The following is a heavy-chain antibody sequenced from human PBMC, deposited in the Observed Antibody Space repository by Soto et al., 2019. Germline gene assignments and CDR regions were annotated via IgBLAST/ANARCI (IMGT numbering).Heavy chain of an antibody. V-gene: IGHV4-39*01. CDR3: ASPKIAFYNWFDP. CDR2: IYYSGST. D-gene: IGHD3-3*02. Sequence: ASETLSHPRTVSGGSTSSRSYHWGGVRQAPGKGLEWIGSIYYSGSTYYTPSLKSRVTISVDTSKNQFSLKLSSVTAADTAVYYCASPKIAFYNWFDPWGQGTLVTVSS. CDR1: GGSTSSRSYH. J-gene: IGHJ5*02.